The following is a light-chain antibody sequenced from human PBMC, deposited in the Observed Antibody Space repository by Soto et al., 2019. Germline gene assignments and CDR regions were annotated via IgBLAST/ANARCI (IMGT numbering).Light chain of an antibody. Sequence: DIVMTQSPDTLSASPGESATLSCRASRDISIYLAWYQQKPGQPPTLLIHGASTRATGVPPRFSGSGSGTDFTLTIISLQSEDSAIYYCQQYHDWVRFGQGTRLEIK. CDR1: RDISIY. CDR3: QQYHDWVR. CDR2: GAS. J-gene: IGKJ5*01. V-gene: IGKV3-15*01.